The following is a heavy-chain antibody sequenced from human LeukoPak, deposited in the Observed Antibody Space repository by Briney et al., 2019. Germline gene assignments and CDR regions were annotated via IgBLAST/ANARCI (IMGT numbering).Heavy chain of an antibody. CDR2: MYPGDSDT. Sequence: GESLKISCKGSGYSFTNFWIGWVRQMPGKGLEWMGIMYPGDSDTRYSPSFEGQVTISADKSINTTYLQWSSLEASDTAMYYCVRRGYGVTSYYYGVSVWGQGTAVNVS. CDR1: GYSFTNFW. CDR3: VRRGYGVTSYYYGVSV. V-gene: IGHV5-51*01. D-gene: IGHD4-17*01. J-gene: IGHJ6*02.